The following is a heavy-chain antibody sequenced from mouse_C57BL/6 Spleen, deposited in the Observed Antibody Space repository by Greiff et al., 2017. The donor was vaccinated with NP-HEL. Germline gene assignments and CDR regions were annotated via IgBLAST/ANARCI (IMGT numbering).Heavy chain of an antibody. D-gene: IGHD2-3*01. Sequence: VHLVESGPELVKPGASVKISCKASGYAFSSSWMNWVKQRPGKGLEWIGRLYPGDGDTNYNGKFKGKATLTADKYSSTAYMQLSSLTSEDSAVYFCAILGLYDGYYPWYFDVWGTGTTVTVSS. CDR2: LYPGDGDT. CDR3: AILGLYDGYYPWYFDV. J-gene: IGHJ1*03. CDR1: GYAFSSSW. V-gene: IGHV1-82*01.